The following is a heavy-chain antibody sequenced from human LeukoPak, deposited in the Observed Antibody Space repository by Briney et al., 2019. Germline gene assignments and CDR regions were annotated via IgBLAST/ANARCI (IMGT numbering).Heavy chain of an antibody. CDR3: ARGSWVRGVLTRTGLDY. Sequence: ASLTVSCKASTYTFTDYYIHWVRQAPGQRLEWMGWINPNSGGTDYAQKFQGRVTMTRDTSISTAYMELSRLRSDDTAVYYCARGSWVRGVLTRTGLDYWGQGTLVTVSS. CDR1: TYTFTDYY. CDR2: INPNSGGT. D-gene: IGHD3-10*01. V-gene: IGHV1-2*02. J-gene: IGHJ4*02.